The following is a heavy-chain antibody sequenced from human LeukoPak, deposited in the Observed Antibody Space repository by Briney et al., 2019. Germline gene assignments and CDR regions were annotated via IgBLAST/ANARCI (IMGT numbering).Heavy chain of an antibody. V-gene: IGHV6-1*01. D-gene: IGHD5-12*01. J-gene: IGHJ2*01. CDR1: GDSVSSNSAA. CDR3: ARGGVRGYSGYDLYWYFDL. CDR2: TYYRSKWDN. Sequence: SQTLSLTCAISGDSVSSNSAAWNWIRQSPSRGLEWLGRTYYRSKWDNDYAVSVKSRITSNPGTSKKQFPLQLNSVTPEDTAVYYCARGGVRGYSGYDLYWYFDLWGRGTLVTVSS.